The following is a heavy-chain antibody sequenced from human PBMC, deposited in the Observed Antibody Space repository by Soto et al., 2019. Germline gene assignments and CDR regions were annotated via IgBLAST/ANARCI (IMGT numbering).Heavy chain of an antibody. J-gene: IGHJ4*02. V-gene: IGHV1-3*01. Sequence: ASVTVSCKASGYAFTSYARHWVRQAPGQRLEWMGWINAGNGNTKYSQKFQGRVTITRDTSASTAYMELSSLRSEDTAVYYCARSDSGSLDYFDYWGQGTLVTVSS. CDR3: ARSDSGSLDYFDY. D-gene: IGHD1-26*01. CDR2: INAGNGNT. CDR1: GYAFTSYA.